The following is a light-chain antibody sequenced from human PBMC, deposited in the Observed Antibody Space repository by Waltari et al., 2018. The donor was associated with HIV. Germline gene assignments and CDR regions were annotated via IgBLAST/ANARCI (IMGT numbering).Light chain of an antibody. V-gene: IGLV1-40*01. CDR2: GTN. CDR3: QSYDSSLSGI. Sequence: QSVLTQPPSVSGAPGQRVTISCTGSSSNIGAGYDVHWYQQLPGTAPKLLINGTNMRPAGVPDRFSGSKSGTSASLAITGLQAEDEADYYCQSYDSSLSGIFGGGTKLTVL. J-gene: IGLJ2*01. CDR1: SSNIGAGYD.